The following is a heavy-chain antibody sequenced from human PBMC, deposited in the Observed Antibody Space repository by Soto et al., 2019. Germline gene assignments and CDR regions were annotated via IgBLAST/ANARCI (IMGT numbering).Heavy chain of an antibody. Sequence: GASVKVSCKASGYTFTSYAMHWVRQAPGQRLEWMGWINAGNGNTKYSQKFQGRVTITRDTSASTAYMELSSLRSEDTAVYYCARAVRKSGYYINWLDPWGQGTLVTVSS. J-gene: IGHJ5*02. CDR2: INAGNGNT. V-gene: IGHV1-3*01. D-gene: IGHD3-3*01. CDR3: ARAVRKSGYYINWLDP. CDR1: GYTFTSYA.